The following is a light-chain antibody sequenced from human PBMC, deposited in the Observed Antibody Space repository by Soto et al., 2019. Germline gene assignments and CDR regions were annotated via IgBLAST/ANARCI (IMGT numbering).Light chain of an antibody. V-gene: IGLV1-51*01. CDR1: SSNIGNNY. CDR3: GTWDSSLSAGV. Sequence: QAVVTQPPSVSAAPGQKVTISCSGSSSNIGNNYVSWYQQLPGTAPKLLIYDNNKRPSGIPDRFSGSKSGTSATLGITGLQTGDEAEYYCGTWDSSLSAGVFGGGTQLTVL. J-gene: IGLJ2*01. CDR2: DNN.